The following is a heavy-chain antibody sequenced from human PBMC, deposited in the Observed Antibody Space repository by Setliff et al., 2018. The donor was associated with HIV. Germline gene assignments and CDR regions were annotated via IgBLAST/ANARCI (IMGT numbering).Heavy chain of an antibody. V-gene: IGHV4-34*01. CDR1: GESLSDYS. CDR2: INHSGST. Sequence: SETLSLTCGVYGESLSDYSWNWIRQPPGKGLEWIGEINHSGSTNYDPSLKSRVTISLDTSKNQFSLMLSPVTAADTAVYYCARVTYTLQFLKWSPDSSLYYYYMDVWGKGTTVTVSS. D-gene: IGHD3-3*01. CDR3: ARVTYTLQFLKWSPDSSLYYYYMDV. J-gene: IGHJ6*03.